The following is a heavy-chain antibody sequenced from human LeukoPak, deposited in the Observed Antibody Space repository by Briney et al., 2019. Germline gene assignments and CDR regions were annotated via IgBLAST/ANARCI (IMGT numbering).Heavy chain of an antibody. CDR3: ARAHITMVRGVIIADDY. V-gene: IGHV1-3*01. J-gene: IGHJ4*02. CDR2: INAGNGNT. D-gene: IGHD3-10*01. CDR1: GYTSTSYA. Sequence: ASVKVSCKASGYTSTSYAMHWVRQAPGQRLEWMGWINAGNGNTKYSQKFQGRVTITRDTSASTAYMELSSLRSEDTAVYYCARAHITMVRGVIIADDYWGQGTLVTVSS.